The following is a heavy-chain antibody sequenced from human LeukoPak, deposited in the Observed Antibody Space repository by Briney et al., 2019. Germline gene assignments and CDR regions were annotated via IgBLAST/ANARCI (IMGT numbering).Heavy chain of an antibody. J-gene: IGHJ4*02. V-gene: IGHV4-59*12. CDR2: IYYTGST. CDR3: ARAADSYSSGWYGIDY. D-gene: IGHD6-19*01. Sequence: SETLSLTCTVSGGSITSSYWSWIRQPPGKGLKWIGFIYYTGSTYYNPSLNSRVTISVDTSKNQFSLKLTSVTAADTAVYYCARAADSYSSGWYGIDYWGQGILVTVSS. CDR1: GGSITSSY.